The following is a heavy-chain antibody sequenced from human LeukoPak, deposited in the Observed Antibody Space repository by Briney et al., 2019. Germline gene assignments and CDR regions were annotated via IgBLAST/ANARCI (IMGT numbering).Heavy chain of an antibody. CDR3: ARDHDTRVFYSVYFDY. Sequence: DSVKVSCKASGYTFTGYYMQWVRQAPGHGLEWMGWINPNSGGTSYAQNFQGRVTLTRDTSISTAYMELSRLRSDDTAVYYCARDHDTRVFYSVYFDYWGQGALVTVSS. CDR1: GYTFTGYY. V-gene: IGHV1-2*02. CDR2: INPNSGGT. J-gene: IGHJ4*02. D-gene: IGHD3-22*01.